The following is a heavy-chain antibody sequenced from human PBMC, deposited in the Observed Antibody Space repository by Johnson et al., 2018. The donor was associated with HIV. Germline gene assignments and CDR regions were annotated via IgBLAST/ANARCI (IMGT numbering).Heavy chain of an antibody. D-gene: IGHD5-24*01. Sequence: QVQLVESGGGLVQPGGSLRLSCAASGFTFSSNWMHWVRQAPGKGLECVAVMSYDGSNEYYADSVKGRFTISRDNSKNSLYLQMNSLRAEDTAVYYCARDREMATGGAFDIWGQGTMVTVSS. CDR1: GFTFSSNW. J-gene: IGHJ3*02. V-gene: IGHV3-30-3*01. CDR2: MSYDGSNE. CDR3: ARDREMATGGAFDI.